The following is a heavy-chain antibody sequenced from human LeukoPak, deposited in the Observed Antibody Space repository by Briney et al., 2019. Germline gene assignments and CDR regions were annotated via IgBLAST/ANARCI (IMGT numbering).Heavy chain of an antibody. V-gene: IGHV3-23*01. D-gene: IGHD3-16*01. CDR3: TTSNRFWGRSDS. Sequence: PGGSLRLSCAASGFTFSSYAMSWVRQAPGKGLEWVSAISGSGGSTYYADSVKGRFTISRDNSKNTLYLQMDSLRADDTGTYYCTTSNRFWGRSDSGGQGTLVTVSS. CDR2: ISGSGGST. CDR1: GFTFSSYA. J-gene: IGHJ4*02.